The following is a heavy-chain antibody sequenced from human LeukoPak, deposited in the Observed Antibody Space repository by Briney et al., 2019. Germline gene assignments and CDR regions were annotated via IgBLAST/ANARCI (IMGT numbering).Heavy chain of an antibody. CDR2: IYSGGGT. CDR1: GFTVSSNY. D-gene: IGHD2-15*01. V-gene: IGHV3-53*01. J-gene: IGHJ3*02. Sequence: GGSLRLSCAASGFTVSSNYMSWVRQAPGKGPEWVSVIYSGGGTYYADSVKGRFTISRDNSKNTLYLQMNSLRAEDTAVYYCATGSGVVVAAKDAFDIWGQGTMVTVSS. CDR3: ATGSGVVVAAKDAFDI.